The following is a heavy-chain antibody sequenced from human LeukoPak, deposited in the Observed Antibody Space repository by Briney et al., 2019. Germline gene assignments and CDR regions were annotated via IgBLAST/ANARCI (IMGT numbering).Heavy chain of an antibody. Sequence: GGSLRLSCAASGFTFSTYAVSWVRQAPGKGLEWVSAITGSGSNTYYADSVKGRFTTSRDNSKNTVYLQVNSLRAEDTAVYYCAKVKWELLLDIWGQGTMVTVSS. V-gene: IGHV3-23*01. CDR3: AKVKWELLLDI. J-gene: IGHJ3*02. CDR2: ITGSGSNT. D-gene: IGHD1-26*01. CDR1: GFTFSTYA.